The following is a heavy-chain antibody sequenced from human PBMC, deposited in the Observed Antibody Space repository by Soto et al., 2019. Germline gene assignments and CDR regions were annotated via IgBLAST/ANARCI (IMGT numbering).Heavy chain of an antibody. D-gene: IGHD6-13*01. J-gene: IGHJ5*02. Sequence: QVQLVQSGAEVKKSGASVKVSCKASGYTFITYAMHWVRQAPGQRLEWMGWINAGNGNTKYSQKFQGRVTITRDTSASTAYMELSSLRSEDTAVYYCARSPSAAADWFDPWVQGTLVTVSS. CDR3: ARSPSAAADWFDP. CDR2: INAGNGNT. V-gene: IGHV1-3*01. CDR1: GYTFITYA.